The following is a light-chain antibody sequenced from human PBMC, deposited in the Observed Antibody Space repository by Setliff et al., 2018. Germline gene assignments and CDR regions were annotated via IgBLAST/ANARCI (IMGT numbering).Light chain of an antibody. V-gene: IGLV1-44*01. CDR3: AAWDDSLLGYV. CDR1: SANIGRYT. Sequence: QSALTQPPSASGTPGQRVTISCSGSSANIGRYTVNWYQQLPGTAPKLLIYTNSQRPSGVPDRFSGSKSGTSGSLAISGLRSEDEADYYCAAWDDSLLGYVFGTGTKGTVL. J-gene: IGLJ1*01. CDR2: TNS.